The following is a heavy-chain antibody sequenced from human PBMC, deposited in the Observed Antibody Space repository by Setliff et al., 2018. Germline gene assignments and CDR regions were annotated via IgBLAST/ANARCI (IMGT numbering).Heavy chain of an antibody. CDR3: VRMSGFLYMDV. CDR1: GDSISSRRSY. J-gene: IGHJ6*03. Sequence: SETLSLTCTVSGDSISSRRSYWGWFRQPAGKGLEWIGQIYTSWSTNYNPSLKSRVTISIDKSNNQFSLKLTSMTAADTAVYFCVRMSGFLYMDVWGKGTTVTVSS. V-gene: IGHV4-61*05. D-gene: IGHD3-3*01. CDR2: IYTSWST.